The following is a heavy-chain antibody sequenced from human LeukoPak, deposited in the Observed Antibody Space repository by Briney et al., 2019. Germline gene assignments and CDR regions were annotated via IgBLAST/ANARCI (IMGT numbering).Heavy chain of an antibody. CDR3: AKDYGDYVGWFDP. J-gene: IGHJ5*02. D-gene: IGHD4-17*01. CDR1: GFTFSSYW. Sequence: GGSLRLSCAASGFTFSSYWMSWVRQAPGKGLEWVAFIRYDGSNKYYSDSVKGRFTISRDNSKNTLYLQMNSLRPEDTAVYYCAKDYGDYVGWFDPWGQGTLVTVSS. V-gene: IGHV3-30*02. CDR2: IRYDGSNK.